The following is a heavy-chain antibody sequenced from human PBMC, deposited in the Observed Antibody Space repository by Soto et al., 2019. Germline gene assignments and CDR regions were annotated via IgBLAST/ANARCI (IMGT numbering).Heavy chain of an antibody. CDR1: GYTFTSYG. CDR2: ISTYSGNT. D-gene: IGHD6-19*01. J-gene: IGHJ4*02. V-gene: IGHV1-18*04. CDR3: ARDNGQWLVAE. Sequence: QVQLVQSGTEVKKPGASVKVSCKASGYTFTSYGISWVRQAPGQGLEWLGWISTYSGNTKYAQKLQERVTVTTDAFTNTAYMELRRLTSDDTAVYYCARDNGQWLVAEWGQGTLVTVAS.